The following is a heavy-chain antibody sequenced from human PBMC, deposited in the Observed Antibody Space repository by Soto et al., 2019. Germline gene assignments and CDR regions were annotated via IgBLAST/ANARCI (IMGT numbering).Heavy chain of an antibody. Sequence: QVQLVQSGAEVKRPGSSVKVSCKASGDTFGRNAIHWVRQAPGQGLEWMGGIIPMFPTTSYARKFRDRLTINADKSTSTAYMEMTSLRSEDTVVYYCARDGDSADYGYWGQGTLVTVSS. CDR2: IIPMFPTT. J-gene: IGHJ4*02. CDR3: ARDGDSADYGY. CDR1: GDTFGRNA. D-gene: IGHD2-21*02. V-gene: IGHV1-69*06.